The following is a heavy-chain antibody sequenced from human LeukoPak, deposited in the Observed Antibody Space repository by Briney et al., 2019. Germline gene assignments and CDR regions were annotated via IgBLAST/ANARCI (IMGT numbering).Heavy chain of an antibody. CDR2: INHSGST. D-gene: IGHD2-2*01. CDR1: GGSFSGYY. Sequence: PSETLSLTCAVYGGSFSGYYWSWIRQPPGKGLERIGEINHSGSTNYNPSLKSRVTISVDTSKNQFSLKLSSVTAADTAVYYCARYQDIVVVPAVRYFDYWGQGTLVTVSS. J-gene: IGHJ4*02. V-gene: IGHV4-34*01. CDR3: ARYQDIVVVPAVRYFDY.